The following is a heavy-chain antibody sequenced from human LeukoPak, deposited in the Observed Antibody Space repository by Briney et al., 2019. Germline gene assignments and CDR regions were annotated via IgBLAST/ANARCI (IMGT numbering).Heavy chain of an antibody. J-gene: IGHJ4*02. Sequence: PSETLSLTCAVYGGSFSGYYWSWIRQPPGKGLEWTGEINHSGSTNYNPSLKSRVTISVDTSKNQFSLKLSSVTAADTAVYYCARKSGWYVYYFDYWGQGTLVTVSS. CDR3: ARKSGWYVYYFDY. D-gene: IGHD6-19*01. CDR2: INHSGST. V-gene: IGHV4-34*01. CDR1: GGSFSGYY.